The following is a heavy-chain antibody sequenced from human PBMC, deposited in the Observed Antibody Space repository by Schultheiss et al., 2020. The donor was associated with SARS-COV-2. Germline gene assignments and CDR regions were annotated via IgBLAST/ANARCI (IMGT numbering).Heavy chain of an antibody. J-gene: IGHJ6*02. V-gene: IGHV4-61*01. D-gene: IGHD1-26*01. CDR1: GGSVSSGSYY. Sequence: SETLSLTCTVSGGSVSSGSYYWSWIRQTPGKGLESIGKIHHSGSTDYNPSLNSRVTISVDTSTHQISLSLSSVTAADTAVYYCARVSGSYPYYYYGMDVWGQGTTVTVSS. CDR3: ARVSGSYPYYYYGMDV. CDR2: IHHSGST.